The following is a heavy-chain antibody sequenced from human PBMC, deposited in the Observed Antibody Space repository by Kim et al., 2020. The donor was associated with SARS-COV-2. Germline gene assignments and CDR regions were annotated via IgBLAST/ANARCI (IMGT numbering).Heavy chain of an antibody. Sequence: SETLSLTCTVSGGSISSSSYYWGWIRQPTGKGLEWIGSIYYSGSTYYNPSLKSRVNISVDTSKNQFSLKLSSVTAADTAVYYCASPPIVVVPAAIPYYYMAVWGKGTTVTVSS. CDR3: ASPPIVVVPAAIPYYYMAV. CDR2: IYYSGST. D-gene: IGHD2-2*01. CDR1: GGSISSSSYY. V-gene: IGHV4-39*01. J-gene: IGHJ6*03.